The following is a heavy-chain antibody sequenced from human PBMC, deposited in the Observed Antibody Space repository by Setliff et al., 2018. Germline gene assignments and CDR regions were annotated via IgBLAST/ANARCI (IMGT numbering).Heavy chain of an antibody. CDR3: ARGPNTYDSSGYYYRAGYYYYMDV. CDR1: GGAIGSNNYN. V-gene: IGHV4-39*01. Sequence: SETLSLTCTVSGGAIGSNNYNWDGIRQPPGKGLEWSGNIYYSGSAFYNPSLKSRVTISVDTSKTQFSLKLSSVTAADTAVYYCARGPNTYDSSGYYYRAGYYYYMDVWGKGTTVTVSS. D-gene: IGHD3-22*01. CDR2: IYYSGSA. J-gene: IGHJ6*03.